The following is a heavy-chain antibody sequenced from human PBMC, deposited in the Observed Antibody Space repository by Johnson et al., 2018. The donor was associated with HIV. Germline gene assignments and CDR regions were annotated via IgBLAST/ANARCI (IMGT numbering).Heavy chain of an antibody. Sequence: QMLLVESGGGVVQPGTSLRLSCAASGFTFSHYAMHWVRQAPGKGMEWVAFISYEASNKHFPDSVKGRFTISRDNSKNTLYLQMNSLRAEDTAVYYCARDQYDRGDGAFDIWGQGTMVIVSS. CDR1: GFTFSHYA. CDR2: ISYEASNK. J-gene: IGHJ3*02. D-gene: IGHD5-24*01. CDR3: ARDQYDRGDGAFDI. V-gene: IGHV3-30*04.